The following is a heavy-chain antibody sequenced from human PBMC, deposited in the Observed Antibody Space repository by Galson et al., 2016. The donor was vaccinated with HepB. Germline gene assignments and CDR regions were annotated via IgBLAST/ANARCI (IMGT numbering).Heavy chain of an antibody. Sequence: ETLSLTCAVSGVSISSSDWWSWVRQPPGQGLEWIGQIFHTGRVNYTPSLASRVTISIDTSNNHFSLRLTSVTAADTALYYCARQYWGGPSDYWGQGTLVTVSS. CDR2: IFHTGRV. J-gene: IGHJ4*02. CDR1: GVSISSSDW. D-gene: IGHD2/OR15-2a*01. V-gene: IGHV4-4*02. CDR3: ARQYWGGPSDY.